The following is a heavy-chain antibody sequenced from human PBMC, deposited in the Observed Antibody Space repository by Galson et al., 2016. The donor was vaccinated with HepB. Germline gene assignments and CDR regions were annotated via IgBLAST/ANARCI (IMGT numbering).Heavy chain of an antibody. Sequence: QSGAEVKKPGETLKISCQGSGGTFTTYWIGWVRHMPGKGLGWMGIINPSDSDIRYNPSFEGQVTISADKSISTAYLQWTSLKASDTAIYYCASRAYYRAFDAFDVWGQGTVVTVS. CDR3: ASRAYYRAFDAFDV. J-gene: IGHJ3*01. CDR1: GGTFTTYW. V-gene: IGHV5-51*01. CDR2: INPSDSDI. D-gene: IGHD4-11*01.